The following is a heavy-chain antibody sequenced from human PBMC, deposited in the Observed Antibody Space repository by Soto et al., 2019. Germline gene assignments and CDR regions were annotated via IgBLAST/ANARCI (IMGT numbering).Heavy chain of an antibody. Sequence: ASVKVSCKASGYTFTHFYITWVRQAPGQGLEWMGAISPHNFNTNYAQKFRGRVTLTTEKSTNTAYMDLRSLTSDDTAVYYCARDEGGYDILTGYYKAHNFDYWGQGVPVTVSS. J-gene: IGHJ4*02. CDR3: ARDEGGYDILTGYYKAHNFDY. V-gene: IGHV1-18*01. CDR1: GYTFTHFY. CDR2: ISPHNFNT. D-gene: IGHD3-9*01.